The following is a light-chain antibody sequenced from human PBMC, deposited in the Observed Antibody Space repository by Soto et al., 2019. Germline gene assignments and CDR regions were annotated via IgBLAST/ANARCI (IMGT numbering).Light chain of an antibody. J-gene: IGLJ3*02. CDR3: VLYMGSGVWV. V-gene: IGLV8-61*01. CDR2: NTN. Sequence: QTVVTQESSFSVSPGRTVTLTCGLSSGSVSTSHYPSWCQQTPGQAPRTLIYNTNTRSSGVPDRFSGSIVGNKAALTITGAQADDESDYYCVLYMGSGVWVFGGGTQLTVL. CDR1: SGSVSTSHY.